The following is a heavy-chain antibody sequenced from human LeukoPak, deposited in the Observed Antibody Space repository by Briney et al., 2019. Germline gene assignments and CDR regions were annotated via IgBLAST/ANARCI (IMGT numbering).Heavy chain of an antibody. V-gene: IGHV3-9*01. CDR1: GFTFSSHS. CDR3: AKDIPPYYYGSGSYPRYFDL. D-gene: IGHD3-10*01. CDR2: ISWNSGSI. J-gene: IGHJ2*01. Sequence: GGSLRLSCAASGFTFSSHSMNWVRHAPGKGLEWVSGISWNSGSIGYADSVKGRFTISRDNAKNSLYLQMNSLRAEDTALYYCAKDIPPYYYGSGSYPRYFDLWGRGTLVTVSS.